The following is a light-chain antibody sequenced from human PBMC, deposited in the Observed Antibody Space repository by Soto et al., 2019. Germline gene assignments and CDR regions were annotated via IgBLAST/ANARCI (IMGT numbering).Light chain of an antibody. J-gene: IGLJ3*02. CDR3: CAYAGSRNWV. V-gene: IGLV2-23*02. CDR1: SSDVAIYNL. CDR2: EVS. Sequence: QSVPIQPASVSGSPGQSVTISCTGTSSDVAIYNLVSWYQQYPCKAPKLILYEVSKWPSGISHRFSGSKSGNTASLTISGLQAEYEAEYYCCAYAGSRNWVFGGGTKVNVL.